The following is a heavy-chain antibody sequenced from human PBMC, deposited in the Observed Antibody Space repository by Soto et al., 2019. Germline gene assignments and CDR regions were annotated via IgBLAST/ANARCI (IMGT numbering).Heavy chain of an antibody. Sequence: SETLSLTCAVYGGSLSGYYWTWIRQPPGKGLEWIGEINHSGGINYNPSLKSRVTISVDTSKNQFSLRLSSVTAADTAVYYCARVESSGWSNWFDPWGQGTLVTVSS. CDR2: INHSGGI. V-gene: IGHV4-34*01. CDR3: ARVESSGWSNWFDP. J-gene: IGHJ5*02. D-gene: IGHD6-19*01. CDR1: GGSLSGYY.